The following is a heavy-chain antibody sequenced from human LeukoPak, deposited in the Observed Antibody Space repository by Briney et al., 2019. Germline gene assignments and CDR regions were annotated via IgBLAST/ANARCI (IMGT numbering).Heavy chain of an antibody. J-gene: IGHJ4*02. CDR1: GGSISSGYY. V-gene: IGHV4-38-2*02. D-gene: IGHD5-24*01. CDR3: ARREMATIDY. CDR2: IYHSGST. Sequence: SETLSLTCTVSGGSISSGYYWGWIRQPPGKGLEWIGSIYHSGSTYYNPSLKSRVTISVDTSKNQFSLKLSSVTATDTAVYYCARREMATIDYWGQGTLVTVSS.